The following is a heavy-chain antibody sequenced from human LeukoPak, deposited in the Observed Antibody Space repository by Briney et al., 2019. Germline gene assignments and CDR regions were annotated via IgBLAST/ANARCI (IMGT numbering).Heavy chain of an antibody. CDR1: GYTFTSYA. Sequence: APVKVSCKASGYTFTSYAMHWVRHAPGQRLEWMGWINAGNGNTKYSQKFQGRVTITRDTSASTAYMELSSLRSEDTAVYYCARVLAAAALGYWGQGTLVTVSS. D-gene: IGHD6-13*01. CDR2: INAGNGNT. CDR3: ARVLAAAALGY. J-gene: IGHJ4*02. V-gene: IGHV1-3*01.